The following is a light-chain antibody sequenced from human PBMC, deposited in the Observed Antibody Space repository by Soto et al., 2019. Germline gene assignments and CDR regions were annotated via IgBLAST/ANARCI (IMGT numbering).Light chain of an antibody. CDR3: QSYDSTLSARYV. CDR1: SSDVGNYNL. CDR2: EGS. J-gene: IGLJ1*01. Sequence: QSALTQPASVSGSPGQSITISCTGTSSDVGNYNLVSWYQQHSGKVPKLMIYEGSKRPSGVSTRFSGSKSGNTASLTISGLQAEDEGDYYCQSYDSTLSARYVFGTGTKVTVL. V-gene: IGLV2-23*01.